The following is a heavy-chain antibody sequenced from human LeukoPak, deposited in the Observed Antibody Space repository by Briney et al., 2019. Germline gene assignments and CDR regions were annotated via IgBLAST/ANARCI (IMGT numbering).Heavy chain of an antibody. CDR3: ARDNRDYDDRTDAFDI. J-gene: IGHJ3*02. CDR1: GFTVSSNY. D-gene: IGHD4-17*01. V-gene: IGHV3-53*04. CDR2: IYSGGST. Sequence: GGSLRLSCAASGFTVSSNYMSWVRQAPGKGLEWVSVIYSGGSTYYADSVEGRFTISRHNSKNTLYLQMNSLRAEDTAVYYCARDNRDYDDRTDAFDIWGQGTMVTVSS.